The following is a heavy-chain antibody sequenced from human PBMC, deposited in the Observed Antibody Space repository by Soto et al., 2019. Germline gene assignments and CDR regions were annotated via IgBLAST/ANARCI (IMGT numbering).Heavy chain of an antibody. CDR3: ARHFAADYYDSSGYHYYYYYGMDV. V-gene: IGHV5-51*01. Sequence: GESLKISCKGSGYSFTSYWIGWVRQMPGKGLEWMGIIYPGDSDTRYSPSFQGQVTISADKSISTAYLQWSSLKASDTAMYYCARHFAADYYDSSGYHYYYYYGMDVWGQGTTVTVSS. CDR2: IYPGDSDT. J-gene: IGHJ6*02. CDR1: GYSFTSYW. D-gene: IGHD3-22*01.